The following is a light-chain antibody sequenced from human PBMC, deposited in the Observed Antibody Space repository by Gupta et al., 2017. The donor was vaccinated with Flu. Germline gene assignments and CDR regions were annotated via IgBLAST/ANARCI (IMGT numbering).Light chain of an antibody. J-gene: IGKJ3*01. Sequence: PSFMSASVGDRVTISCRASQGMGSYLAWYQQKPGRAPKLLIYATSTLQSGVPSRFSGSGSGTEFTLTIDNLQPEDFANYYCEQSDSYPFTFGPGTTVDVK. CDR3: EQSDSYPFT. V-gene: IGKV1-9*01. CDR1: QGMGSY. CDR2: ATS.